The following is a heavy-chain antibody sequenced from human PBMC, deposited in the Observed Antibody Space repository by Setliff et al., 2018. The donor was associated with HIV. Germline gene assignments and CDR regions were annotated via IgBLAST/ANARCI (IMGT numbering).Heavy chain of an antibody. CDR3: ARVPVAGANWFDP. V-gene: IGHV4-61*02. CDR1: GGSISSGSYY. J-gene: IGHJ5*02. CDR2: IYTSGST. Sequence: SETLSLTCTVSGGSISSGSYYWSWIRQPAGKGLEWIGRIYTSGSTYYNPSLKSRITISVDRSKNLFSLKLISVTAADQGVYYCARVPVAGANWFDPWGLGTLVTVSS. D-gene: IGHD2-21*01.